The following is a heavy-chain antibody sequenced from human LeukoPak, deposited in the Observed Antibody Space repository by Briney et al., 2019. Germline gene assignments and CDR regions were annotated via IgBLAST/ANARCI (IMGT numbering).Heavy chain of an antibody. CDR3: AADAAITMVRKSQRTSPDTHYYGMDV. J-gene: IGHJ6*02. CDR2: FDPEDGET. Sequence: ASVKVSCKVSGYTLTELSMHWVRQAPGKGLEWMGGFDPEDGETIYAQKFQGRVTMTEDTSTDTAYMELSSLRSEDTAVYYCAADAAITMVRKSQRTSPDTHYYGMDVWGQGTTVTVSS. D-gene: IGHD3-10*01. V-gene: IGHV1-24*01. CDR1: GYTLTELS.